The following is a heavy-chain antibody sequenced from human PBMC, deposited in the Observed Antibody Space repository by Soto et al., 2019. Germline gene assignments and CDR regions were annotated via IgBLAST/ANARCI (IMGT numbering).Heavy chain of an antibody. CDR3: AADLARLPDAFDI. Sequence: SVKVSCKASGGTFSSYTISWVRQAPGQGLEWMGRIIPILGIANYAQKFQGRVTITADKSTSTAYMELSSLRSEDTAVYYCAADLARLPDAFDIWGQGTMVTVSS. D-gene: IGHD5-12*01. CDR2: IIPILGIA. CDR1: GGTFSSYT. V-gene: IGHV1-69*02. J-gene: IGHJ3*02.